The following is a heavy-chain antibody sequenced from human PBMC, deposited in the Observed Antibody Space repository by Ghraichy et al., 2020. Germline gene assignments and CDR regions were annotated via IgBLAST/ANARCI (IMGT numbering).Heavy chain of an antibody. D-gene: IGHD3-10*01. CDR3: ARERGSGSFYFYYFGMDV. CDR1: GFTFSSSY. Sequence: GGSLRLSCAASGFTFSSSYMHWVRQAPGKGLEWVAGISYEGSNKHYADSVRCRFTISRDNSKKTLYLQMNSLRPEDTAVYSCARERGSGSFYFYYFGMDVWGQGTTVTVSS. CDR2: ISYEGSNK. V-gene: IGHV3-30*03. J-gene: IGHJ6*02.